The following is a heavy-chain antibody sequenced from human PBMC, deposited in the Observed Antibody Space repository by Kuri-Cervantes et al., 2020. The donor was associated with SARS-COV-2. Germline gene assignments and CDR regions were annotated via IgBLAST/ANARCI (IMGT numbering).Heavy chain of an antibody. CDR1: GFTFGDYA. D-gene: IGHD7-27*01. CDR2: FASYDYWGRST. CDR3: TNEGMGKPFDW. Sequence: GGSLRLSCTASGFTFGDYAMSWVRQAPGRGLEWVAAFASYDYWGRSTHYADSVKGRFTISRDNSKNTLYLQMNSLRAEDAALYYCTNEGMGKPFDWWGQGTLVTVSS. V-gene: IGHV3-23*01. J-gene: IGHJ4*02.